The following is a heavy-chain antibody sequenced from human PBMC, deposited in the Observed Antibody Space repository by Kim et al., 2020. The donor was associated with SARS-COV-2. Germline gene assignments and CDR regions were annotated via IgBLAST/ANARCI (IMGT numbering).Heavy chain of an antibody. V-gene: IGHV1-69*13. CDR2: IIPMFDTA. D-gene: IGHD1-1*01. CDR3: ASSSRYNWNTGGVYYYYGMDV. J-gene: IGHJ6*02. CDR1: GGTFSNYA. Sequence: SVKVSCKASGGTFSNYAINWVRQAPGQGLEWMGGIIPMFDTANYVQKFQGRVTITADESTSTAYMELRSLRSEDTAVYYCASSSRYNWNTGGVYYYYGMDVWGRGTTVTVSS.